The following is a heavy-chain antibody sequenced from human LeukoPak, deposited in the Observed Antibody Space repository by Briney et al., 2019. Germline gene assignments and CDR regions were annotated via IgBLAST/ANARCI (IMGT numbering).Heavy chain of an antibody. CDR1: GYSISSAYY. CDR3: ARAPNSGSYFGWAFDI. J-gene: IGHJ3*02. CDR2: ISRSGST. V-gene: IGHV4-38-2*02. D-gene: IGHD1-26*01. Sequence: SETLSLTCTVSGYSISSAYYWGWIRQPPGQGLEWLGTISRSGSTSYNPSLKSRVTISEDTSKNHFSLRLSSVTAADTAVYYCARAPNSGSYFGWAFDIWGQGTMVTVSS.